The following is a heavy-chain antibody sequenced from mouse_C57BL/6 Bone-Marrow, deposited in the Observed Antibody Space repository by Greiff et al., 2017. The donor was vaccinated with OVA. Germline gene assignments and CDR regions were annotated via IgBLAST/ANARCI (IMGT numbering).Heavy chain of an antibody. CDR1: GFTIKDDY. V-gene: IGHV14-4*01. D-gene: IGHD2-4*01. Sequence: VQLQQSGAELVRPGASVKLSCTASGFTIKDDYMHWVKQRPEQGLEWIGWIDPENGDTEYASKFQGKATITADTSSNTAYLQVSSLTSEETAVYYCTTDYYDPFDYWGQGTTLTVSA. CDR2: IDPENGDT. CDR3: TTDYYDPFDY. J-gene: IGHJ2*01.